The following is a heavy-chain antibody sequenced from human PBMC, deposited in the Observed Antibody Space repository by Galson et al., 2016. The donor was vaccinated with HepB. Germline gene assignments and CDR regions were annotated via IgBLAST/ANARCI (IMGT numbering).Heavy chain of an antibody. Sequence: ETLSLTCAVYGGSFSGYYWSWIRQPPGKGLEWIGEINHSGSTNYNPSLESRVTISVDTSKNQFSLKLTSATPADTAVYYCARDHGYSGWFDPWGQGTLVAVSS. CDR1: GGSFSGYY. CDR3: ARDHGYSGWFDP. J-gene: IGHJ5*02. D-gene: IGHD5-18*01. CDR2: INHSGST. V-gene: IGHV4-34*01.